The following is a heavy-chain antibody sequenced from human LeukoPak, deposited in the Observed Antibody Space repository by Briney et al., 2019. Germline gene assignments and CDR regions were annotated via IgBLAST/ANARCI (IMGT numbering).Heavy chain of an antibody. Sequence: GGSLRLSCAASGFTFSSYSMNWVRQAPGKGLEWVSYISSSSSSIYYTDSVKGRFTISRDNAKNSLYLQMNSLRAEDTGVYYCARIWVAVLPAVGMDVWGLGTTVTVSS. V-gene: IGHV3-48*04. CDR3: ARIWVAVLPAVGMDV. CDR2: ISSSSSSI. J-gene: IGHJ6*02. D-gene: IGHD2-2*01. CDR1: GFTFSSYS.